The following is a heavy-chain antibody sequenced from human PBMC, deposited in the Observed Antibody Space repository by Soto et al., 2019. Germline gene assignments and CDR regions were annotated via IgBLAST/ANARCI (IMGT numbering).Heavy chain of an antibody. J-gene: IGHJ4*02. Sequence: QVQLMQSGAEVKKPGASVTISCKASGYTFTSYYIHWVRQAPRQGLEWMAIINPSGGSTHYAQKFKGRVTVTRDTSTSTVNMELSSLSSEDTAVYYCARDLTAADYWGQGTLVTVSS. V-gene: IGHV1-46*01. CDR1: GYTFTSYY. CDR2: INPSGGST. D-gene: IGHD2-21*02. CDR3: ARDLTAADY.